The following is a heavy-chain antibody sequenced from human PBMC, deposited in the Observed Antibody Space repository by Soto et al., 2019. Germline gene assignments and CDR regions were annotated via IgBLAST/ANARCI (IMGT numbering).Heavy chain of an antibody. CDR3: ARDQGGIAVAGTLYYYGMDV. CDR1: GGTFSSYA. V-gene: IGHV1-69*01. D-gene: IGHD6-19*01. Sequence: QVQLVQSGAEVQKPGSSVKVSCKASGGTFSSYAISWVRQAPGQGLEWMGGIIPIFGTANYAQKFQGRVTITADESTSTAYMELSSLRFEDTAVYYCARDQGGIAVAGTLYYYGMDVWGQGTTVTVSS. J-gene: IGHJ6*02. CDR2: IIPIFGTA.